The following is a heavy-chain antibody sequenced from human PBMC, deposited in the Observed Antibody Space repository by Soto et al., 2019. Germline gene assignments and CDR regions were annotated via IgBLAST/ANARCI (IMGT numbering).Heavy chain of an antibody. V-gene: IGHV4-4*07. D-gene: IGHD1-1*01. Sequence: SETLSLTCTVSGSSISGFYWSWIRKSAGKGLEWIGRIYATGTTDYNPSLKSRVVMSVDASKKQFSLKLRSVTAADTAVYYCVRDGTKTLRDWFDPWGQGISVTVSS. CDR3: VRDGTKTLRDWFDP. CDR1: GSSISGFY. J-gene: IGHJ5*02. CDR2: IYATGTT.